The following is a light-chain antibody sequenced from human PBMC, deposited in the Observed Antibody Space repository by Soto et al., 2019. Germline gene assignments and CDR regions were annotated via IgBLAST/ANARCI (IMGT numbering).Light chain of an antibody. V-gene: IGKV1-5*01. CDR1: QSISTW. J-gene: IGKJ1*01. Sequence: DIQMTQSPSTLSASIGDRVTITCRASQSISTWLAWYQQKPGKTPKLLIYDASSLESGVPSRFSGSGSGTDFTLTINTLQPDDFATYYCQQYTRTFGQGTKVHIK. CDR2: DAS. CDR3: QQYTRT.